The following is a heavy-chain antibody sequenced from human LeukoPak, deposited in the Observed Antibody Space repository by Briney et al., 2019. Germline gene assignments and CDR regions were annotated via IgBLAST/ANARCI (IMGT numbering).Heavy chain of an antibody. CDR3: AKPPGFNTKWFSGRFFDL. V-gene: IGHV3-15*01. D-gene: IGHD3-22*01. CDR1: GITFSYAW. J-gene: IGHJ4*02. CDR2: IKSKADGATT. Sequence: GGSLRLSCVTSGITFSYAWMVWVRQAPGKGLEWIGRIKSKADGATTDYGVPVKGRFTISRDDSKNTLYLQMDSLRTDDTAVYYCAKPPGFNTKWFSGRFFDLWGPGTLVAVSS.